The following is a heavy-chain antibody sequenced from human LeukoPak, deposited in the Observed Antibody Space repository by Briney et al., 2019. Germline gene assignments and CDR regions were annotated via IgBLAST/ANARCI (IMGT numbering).Heavy chain of an antibody. J-gene: IGHJ4*02. CDR3: AKDVSKVRGEEFDY. V-gene: IGHV3-23*01. D-gene: IGHD3-10*01. Sequence: GGSLRFSCAASGFTFSSYAMSWVRQAPGKGLEWVSAISGSGGSTYYADSVKGRFTISRDNSKNTLYLQMNSLRAEDTAVYYCAKDVSKVRGEEFDYWGQGTLVTVSS. CDR1: GFTFSSYA. CDR2: ISGSGGST.